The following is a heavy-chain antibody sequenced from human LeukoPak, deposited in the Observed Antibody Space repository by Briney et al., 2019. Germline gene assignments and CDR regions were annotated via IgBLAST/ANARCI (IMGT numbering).Heavy chain of an antibody. CDR1: GGSISSYY. CDR3: ARGRSTYQLLLYYFDY. D-gene: IGHD2-2*01. CDR2: ISDIGSI. V-gene: IGHV4-59*12. J-gene: IGHJ4*02. Sequence: SETLSLTCTVSGGSISSYYWSWIRQPPGKGLEWIAYISDIGSINYNPSLKSRVTISVDTSKNQFSLKLSSVTAADTAVYYCARGRSTYQLLLYYFDYWGQGTLVTVSS.